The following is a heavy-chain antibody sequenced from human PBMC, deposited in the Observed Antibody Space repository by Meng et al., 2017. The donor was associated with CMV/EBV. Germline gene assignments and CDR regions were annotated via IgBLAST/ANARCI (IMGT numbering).Heavy chain of an antibody. CDR3: ARDKGGYYDSSGYSLGSHHGPLDY. Sequence: ASVKVSCKASGYTFTSYGISWVRQAPGQGLEWMGWISAYNGNTNYAQKLQDRVTMTTDTSTSTAYMELRSLRSDDTAVYYCARDKGGYYDSSGYSLGSHHGPLDYWGQGTLVPSPQ. V-gene: IGHV1-18*01. CDR2: ISAYNGNT. J-gene: IGHJ4*02. CDR1: GYTFTSYG. D-gene: IGHD3-22*01.